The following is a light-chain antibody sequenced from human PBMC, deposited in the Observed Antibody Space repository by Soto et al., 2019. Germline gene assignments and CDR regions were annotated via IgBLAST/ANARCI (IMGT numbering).Light chain of an antibody. V-gene: IGKV1-33*01. CDR2: DAS. CDR3: QQYDNLLT. Sequence: DVQMTQSPSSLSASVGDRVTITCQASQDISNYLNWYQQKPGKAPKLRIYDASILETGVPSRFSGGAAGTDFTFRISSLQPEDIATDYCQQYDNLLTCGQGTRLEIK. J-gene: IGKJ5*01. CDR1: QDISNY.